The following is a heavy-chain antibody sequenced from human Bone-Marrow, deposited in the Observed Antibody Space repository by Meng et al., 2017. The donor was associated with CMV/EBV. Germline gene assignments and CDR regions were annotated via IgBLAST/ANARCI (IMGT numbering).Heavy chain of an antibody. Sequence: GEFLKISCAASGFTFSSYSMNWVRQAPGKGLEWVSSISSSSSYIYYADSVKGRFTISRDNAKNSLYLQMNSLRAEDTAVYYCARDSGYCSSTSCPLTFDAFDIWGQGTMVTVSS. CDR1: GFTFSSYS. D-gene: IGHD2-2*01. J-gene: IGHJ3*02. CDR3: ARDSGYCSSTSCPLTFDAFDI. CDR2: ISSSSSYI. V-gene: IGHV3-21*01.